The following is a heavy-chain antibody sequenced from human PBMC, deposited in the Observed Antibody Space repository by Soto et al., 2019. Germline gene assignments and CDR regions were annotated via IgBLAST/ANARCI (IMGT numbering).Heavy chain of an antibody. CDR2: ISGSGGST. Sequence: EVQLLESGGGLVQPGGSLRLSCAASGFTFSSYAMSWVRQAPGKGLEWVSAISGSGGSTYYADSVKGRFTISRDNSKNTLYLQMNSLRAEDTAVYYCAKDFNYGDYVGDYFDYWGQGTLVTVSS. CDR3: AKDFNYGDYVGDYFDY. D-gene: IGHD4-17*01. J-gene: IGHJ4*02. CDR1: GFTFSSYA. V-gene: IGHV3-23*01.